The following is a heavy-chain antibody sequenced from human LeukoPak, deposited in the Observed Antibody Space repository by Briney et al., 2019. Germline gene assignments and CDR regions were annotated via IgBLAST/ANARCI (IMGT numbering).Heavy chain of an antibody. CDR1: GGTFSSYA. CDR3: ASATYYYGFRRDNNWFDP. D-gene: IGHD3-10*01. V-gene: IGHV1-69*06. J-gene: IGHJ5*02. CDR2: IIPIFGTA. Sequence: SVKVSCKASGGTFSSYAISWVRQAPGQGLEWMGGIIPIFGTANYAQKFQGRVTITADKSTSTAYMELSSLRSEDTAVYYCASATYYYGFRRDNNWFDPWGQGTLVTVSS.